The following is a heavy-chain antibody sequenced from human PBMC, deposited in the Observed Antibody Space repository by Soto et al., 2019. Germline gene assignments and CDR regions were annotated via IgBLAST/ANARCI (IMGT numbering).Heavy chain of an antibody. V-gene: IGHV3-7*01. CDR2: INQDGSEK. Sequence: RRLSCAASGFTFSSFWITWVRQAPGKGLEWVANINQDGSEKHYVDSVKGRFTLSRDNAENSVYLQMNSLRADDTAVYYCARDFGVQELDYWGQGTLVTVSS. CDR1: GFTFSSFW. D-gene: IGHD3-3*01. J-gene: IGHJ4*02. CDR3: ARDFGVQELDY.